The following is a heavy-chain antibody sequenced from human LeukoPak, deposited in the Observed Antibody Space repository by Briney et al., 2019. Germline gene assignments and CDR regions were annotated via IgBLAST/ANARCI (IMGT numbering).Heavy chain of an antibody. CDR1: GFTFSSYA. J-gene: IGHJ6*02. CDR2: ISYDGSNK. Sequence: GGSLRLSCAASGFTFSSYAMHWVRQAPGKGLEWVAVISYDGSNKYYADSVKGRFTISRDNSKNTLYLQMNSLRAEDTAVYYCARDFRKQQLVPESELGNYYYYGMDVWGQGTTVTVSS. V-gene: IGHV3-30*04. CDR3: ARDFRKQQLVPESELGNYYYYGMDV. D-gene: IGHD6-13*01.